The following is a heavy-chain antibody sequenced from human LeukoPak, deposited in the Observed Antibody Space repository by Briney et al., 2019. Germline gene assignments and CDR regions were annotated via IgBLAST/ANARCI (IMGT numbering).Heavy chain of an antibody. V-gene: IGHV3-11*01. J-gene: IGHJ4*02. CDR1: GFTFSDYY. CDR3: TKGGASSSGYLYYFDY. D-gene: IGHD3-22*01. CDR2: ISSSGSTI. Sequence: GGSLRLSCAASGFTFSDYYMSWIRQAPGKGLEWVSYISSSGSTIYYADSVKGRFTISRDNAKNSLYLQMNSLRAEDTAVYYCTKGGASSSGYLYYFDYWGQGTLVTVSS.